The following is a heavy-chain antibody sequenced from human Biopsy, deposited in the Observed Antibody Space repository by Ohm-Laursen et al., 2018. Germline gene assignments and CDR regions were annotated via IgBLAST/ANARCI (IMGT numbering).Heavy chain of an antibody. V-gene: IGHV4-61*10. CDR1: GASVSSGSYD. D-gene: IGHD5-18*01. CDR2: IYNDVST. CDR3: ARGYAGLYEAFDF. Sequence: TLSLTCTVSGASVSSGSYDWSWIRQPSGKGLEWIGNIYNDVSTKYNPSLRSRVTISADKSTNQFSLKLRSVTAADTAVYYCARGYAGLYEAFDFWGQGTVVTVAS. J-gene: IGHJ3*01.